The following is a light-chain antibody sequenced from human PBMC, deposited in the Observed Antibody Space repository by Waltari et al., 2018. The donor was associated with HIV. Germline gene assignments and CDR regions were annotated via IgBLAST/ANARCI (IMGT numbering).Light chain of an antibody. CDR2: NAS. CDR3: HHYYTPMWT. CDR1: RSISAW. J-gene: IGKJ1*01. V-gene: IGKV1-5*03. Sequence: DIQMTQSPSTLSASVGDRVTITCRASRSISAWLAWYQQKPGKAPNLLIFNASTLESGVPSRFSGSGSGTEFTLTIASLQPDDFATYYCHHYYTPMWTFGQGTKVEIK.